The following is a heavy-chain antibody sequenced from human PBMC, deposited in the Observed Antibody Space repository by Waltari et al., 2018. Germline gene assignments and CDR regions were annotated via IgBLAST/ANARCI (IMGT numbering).Heavy chain of an antibody. J-gene: IGHJ6*02. CDR2: INRDGNT. D-gene: IGHD3-10*01. V-gene: IGHV4-34*01. Sequence: QVQLQQWGAGLLKPSETLSLTCAVYGGSFSGYFWSWIRQSPEKGLEWIGEINRDGNTNYNPSLKSRVGMSVDTIKSQISLTLTSVTAADAAVYYCARVGDYHGSGRFGLDVWGRGTRVTVSS. CDR1: GGSFSGYF. CDR3: ARVGDYHGSGRFGLDV.